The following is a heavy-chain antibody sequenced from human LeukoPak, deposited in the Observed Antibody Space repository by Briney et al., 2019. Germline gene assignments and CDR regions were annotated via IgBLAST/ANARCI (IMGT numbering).Heavy chain of an antibody. Sequence: ASVKVSCKASGYTFTGYYMHWVRQAPGQGLEWMGIINPSGGSTIYAQKFQGRVTMTRDTSTSTVYMELTSLRSEDTAVYYCARDSVKYYYDSSGYSKPPYYFDYWGQGTLVTVSS. V-gene: IGHV1-46*03. CDR2: INPSGGST. D-gene: IGHD3-22*01. CDR3: ARDSVKYYYDSSGYSKPPYYFDY. J-gene: IGHJ4*02. CDR1: GYTFTGYY.